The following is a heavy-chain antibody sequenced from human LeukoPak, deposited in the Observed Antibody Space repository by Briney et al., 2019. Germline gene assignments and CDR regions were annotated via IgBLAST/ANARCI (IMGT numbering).Heavy chain of an antibody. D-gene: IGHD4-17*01. CDR2: IYYSGST. Sequence: SETLSLTCTVSGDSISSGDYYWSWIRQPPGKGLEWIGYIYYSGSTNYNPSLKSRVTISVDTSKNQFSLKLSSVTAADTAVYYCARALTTGAPLWDYYMDVWGKGTTVTVSS. CDR3: ARALTTGAPLWDYYMDV. J-gene: IGHJ6*03. V-gene: IGHV4-61*08. CDR1: GDSISSGDYY.